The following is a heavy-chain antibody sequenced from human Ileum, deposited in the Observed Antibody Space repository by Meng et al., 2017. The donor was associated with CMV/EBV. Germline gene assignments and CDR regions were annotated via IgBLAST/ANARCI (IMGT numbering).Heavy chain of an antibody. D-gene: IGHD2-2*01. CDR3: ARGSKGVPDF. Sequence: GESLKISCAASGFTFNMYNMQWVRQAPGKGLEWVAVISYDGGKRYYAESVKGRFTISRDDSNNTQYLQMNSLRADDTAVYYCARGSKGVPDFWGQGTLVTVSS. V-gene: IGHV3-30*14. J-gene: IGHJ4*02. CDR1: GFTFNMYN. CDR2: ISYDGGKR.